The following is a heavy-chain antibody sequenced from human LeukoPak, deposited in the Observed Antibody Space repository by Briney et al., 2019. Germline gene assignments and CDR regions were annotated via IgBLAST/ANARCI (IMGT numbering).Heavy chain of an antibody. J-gene: IGHJ4*02. CDR2: IKQDGSER. V-gene: IGHV3-7*01. CDR3: ARAGSHWHYVY. CDR1: GFTFSNYW. D-gene: IGHD3-10*01. Sequence: GGSLRLSCVASGFTFSNYWMNWVRQAPGKGLEWVANIKQDGSERYYVDSVKGRFTISRDNAKNSLSLQMNNLRVEDTAVYYCARAGSHWHYVYWGQGTVVTVSS.